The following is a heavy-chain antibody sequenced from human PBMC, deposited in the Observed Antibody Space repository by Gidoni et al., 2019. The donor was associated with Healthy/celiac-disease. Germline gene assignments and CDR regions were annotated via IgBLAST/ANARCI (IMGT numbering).Heavy chain of an antibody. D-gene: IGHD5-18*01. Sequence: QVQLVQCGAEVTKTGASVKVSCKAAGYNFTSYYMHWVRQDPGQGREWMGIITPSGGITSYAQKFQGRVTMTRDTSTSTVYMELSSLRSEDTAVYYCARDDTAMAPYGMDVWGQGTTVTVSS. J-gene: IGHJ6*02. CDR2: ITPSGGIT. V-gene: IGHV1-46*01. CDR3: ARDDTAMAPYGMDV. CDR1: GYNFTSYY.